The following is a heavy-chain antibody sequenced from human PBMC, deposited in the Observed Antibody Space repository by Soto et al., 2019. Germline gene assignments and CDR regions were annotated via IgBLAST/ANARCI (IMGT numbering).Heavy chain of an antibody. CDR3: ARQMYGNSFGSGCDY. Sequence: SDTLSLTCTVSGGSITSGTSFWGWIRQAPGTGLEWIGSMHANGDTYYKQARKSRVTISVDTSKIQCSLKVTSVTAADTAVYYCARQMYGNSFGSGCDYWGQGTPVTVST. D-gene: IGHD5-18*01. CDR2: MHANGDT. J-gene: IGHJ4*02. V-gene: IGHV4-39*01. CDR1: GGSITSGTSF.